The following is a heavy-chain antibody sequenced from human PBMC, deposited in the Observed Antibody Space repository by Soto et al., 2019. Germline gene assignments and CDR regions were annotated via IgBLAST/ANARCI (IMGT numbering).Heavy chain of an antibody. V-gene: IGHV3-30*03. Sequence: QVQLVESGGGVVQPGRSLRLSCAASGFTFSNYGMHWVRQAPGKGLDLVAFISYDGSIEYYSESVKRRFTMSRDNSENTVYLQMNSLRAEDTAVYFCGRDWVWFGAHPIDNWGQGTLVTVSS. CDR1: GFTFSNYG. CDR3: GRDWVWFGAHPIDN. J-gene: IGHJ4*02. D-gene: IGHD3-10*01. CDR2: ISYDGSIE.